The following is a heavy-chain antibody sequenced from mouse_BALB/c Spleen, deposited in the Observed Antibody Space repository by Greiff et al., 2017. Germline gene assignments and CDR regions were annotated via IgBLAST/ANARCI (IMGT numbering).Heavy chain of an antibody. CDR2: INPSTGYT. J-gene: IGHJ4*01. Sequence: QVQLKQSGAEPAKPGASVKMSCKASGYTFTSYWMHWVKQRPGQGLEWIGYINPSTGYTEYNQKFKDKATLTADKSSSTAYMQLSSLTSEDSAVYYCAREGAMDYWGQGTSVTVSS. CDR1: GYTFTSYW. CDR3: AREGAMDY. V-gene: IGHV1-7*01.